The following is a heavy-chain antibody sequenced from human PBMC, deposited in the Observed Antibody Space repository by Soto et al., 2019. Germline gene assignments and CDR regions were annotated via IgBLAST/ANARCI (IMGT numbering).Heavy chain of an antibody. V-gene: IGHV3-30-3*01. J-gene: IGHJ6*02. CDR1: GFTFSSYA. Sequence: PGGSLRLSCAASGFTFSSYAMHWVRQAPGKVLEWVAVISYDGSNRYYADSVKGRFTISRDNSKNTLYLQMNSLRAEDTAVYYCAKVMVRGVTFETYGMDVWGQGTTVTVSS. CDR2: ISYDGSNR. D-gene: IGHD3-10*01. CDR3: AKVMVRGVTFETYGMDV.